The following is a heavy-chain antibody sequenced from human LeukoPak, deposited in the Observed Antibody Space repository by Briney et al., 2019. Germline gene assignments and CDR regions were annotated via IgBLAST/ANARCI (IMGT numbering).Heavy chain of an antibody. CDR1: GFTVNNNY. CDR3: AGSVAYCGGDCRLGHY. J-gene: IGHJ4*02. D-gene: IGHD2-21*02. CDR2: INTAGRT. V-gene: IGHV3-66*01. Sequence: PGGSLRLSCAASGFTVNNNYMSWVRQAPGKGLEWVSLINTAGRTYYADSVKGRFTISRDKSSNPFSLQLNSLTAADTAVYYCAGSVAYCGGDCRLGHYWGEGTRVTVSS.